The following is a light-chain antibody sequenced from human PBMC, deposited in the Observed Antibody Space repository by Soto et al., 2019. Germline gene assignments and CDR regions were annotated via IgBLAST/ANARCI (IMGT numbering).Light chain of an antibody. CDR2: EVS. J-gene: IGLJ3*02. V-gene: IGLV2-14*01. CDR3: RSYTSSSTVV. CDR1: SSDIGAYNY. Sequence: QSALTQPASVSASPGQSITVSCTGTSSDIGAYNYVSWYQQHPGKAPKLMIYEVSNRPSGVSNRFSASKSGNTASLTISGLQAEDEADYFCRSYTSSSTVVFGGGTKLTVL.